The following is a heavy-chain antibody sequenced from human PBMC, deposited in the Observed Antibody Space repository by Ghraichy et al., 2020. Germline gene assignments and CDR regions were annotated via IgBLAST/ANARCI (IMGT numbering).Heavy chain of an antibody. D-gene: IGHD1-26*01. J-gene: IGHJ5*02. CDR3: ARHEDLGWELRLVGWFDP. CDR1: GGSISSSSYY. V-gene: IGHV4-39*01. Sequence: SETLSLTCTVSGGSISSSSYYWGWIRQPPGKGLEWIGSIYYSGSTYYNPSLKSRVTISVDTSKNQFSLKLSSVTAADTAVYYCARHEDLGWELRLVGWFDPWGQGTLVTVSS. CDR2: IYYSGST.